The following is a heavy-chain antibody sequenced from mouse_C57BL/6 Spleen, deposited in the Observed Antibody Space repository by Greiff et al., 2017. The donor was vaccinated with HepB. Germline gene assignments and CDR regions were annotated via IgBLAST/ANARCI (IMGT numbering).Heavy chain of an antibody. CDR1: GFTFSSYA. Sequence: EVKLVESGGGLVKPGGSLKLSCAASGFTFSSYAMSWVRQTPEKRLEWVATISDGGSYTYYPDNVKGRFTISRDNAKNNLYLQMSHLKSEDTAMYYCARDDYGWFAYWGQGTLVTVSA. J-gene: IGHJ3*01. D-gene: IGHD2-4*01. CDR2: ISDGGSYT. V-gene: IGHV5-4*01. CDR3: ARDDYGWFAY.